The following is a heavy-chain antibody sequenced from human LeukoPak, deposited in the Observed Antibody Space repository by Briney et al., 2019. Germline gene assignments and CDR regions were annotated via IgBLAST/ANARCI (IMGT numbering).Heavy chain of an antibody. V-gene: IGHV1-18*01. CDR1: GYTFTSYG. J-gene: IGHJ4*02. Sequence: ASVKVSCKSSGYTFTSYGISWVLQAPGQGLEWMGWISAYNGNTNYAQKLQGRVTMTTDTSTSTAYMELRSLRSDDTAVYYCARVRSLVDYGSWSYFGSDGYWGQGTLVTVSS. D-gene: IGHD3-10*01. CDR3: ARVRSLVDYGSWSYFGSDGY. CDR2: ISAYNGNT.